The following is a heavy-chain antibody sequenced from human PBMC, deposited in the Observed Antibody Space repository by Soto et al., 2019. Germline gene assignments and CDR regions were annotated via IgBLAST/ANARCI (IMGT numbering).Heavy chain of an antibody. D-gene: IGHD4-4*01. CDR3: AGTVERPYYHGMDV. Sequence: QVQLVQSGAEVKKPGSSVRVSCKASGGTLRSHAINWVRQAPGQGLEWMGGIIPIFGSPNYAQKFQGRVTITAEESSITDYKELSSLRSEDTAVYYCAGTVERPYYHGMDVWGKGTTVTVSS. CDR1: GGTLRSHA. CDR2: IIPIFGSP. J-gene: IGHJ6*04. V-gene: IGHV1-69*01.